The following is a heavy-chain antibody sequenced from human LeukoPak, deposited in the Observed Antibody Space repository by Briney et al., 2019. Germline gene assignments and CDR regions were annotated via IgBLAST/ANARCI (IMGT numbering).Heavy chain of an antibody. CDR1: GFTFDDYA. D-gene: IGHD4-17*01. V-gene: IGHV3-9*01. J-gene: IGHJ4*02. CDR2: ISWNSGSI. CDR3: ARGAVRGTVTHFDY. Sequence: GGSLRLSCAASGFTFDDYAMHWVRHAPGKGLEWVSGISWNSGSIGYADSVKGRFTISRDNSKNTLYLQMNSLRAEDTAVYYCARGAVRGTVTHFDYWGQGTLVTVSS.